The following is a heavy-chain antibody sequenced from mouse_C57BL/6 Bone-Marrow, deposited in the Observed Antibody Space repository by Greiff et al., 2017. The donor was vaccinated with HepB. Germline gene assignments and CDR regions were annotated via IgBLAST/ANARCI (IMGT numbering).Heavy chain of an antibody. CDR1: GYTFTSYG. V-gene: IGHV1-81*01. CDR2: IYPRSGNT. J-gene: IGHJ3*01. Sequence: QVQLKESGAELARPGASVKLSCKASGYTFTSYGISWVKQRTGQGLEWIGEIYPRSGNTYYNEKFKGKATLTADKSSSTAYMELRSLTSEDSAVYFCARDGCFAYWGQGTLVTVSA. CDR3: ARDGCFAY.